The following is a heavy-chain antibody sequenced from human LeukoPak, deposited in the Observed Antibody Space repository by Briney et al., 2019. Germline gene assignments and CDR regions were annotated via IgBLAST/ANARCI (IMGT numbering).Heavy chain of an antibody. CDR1: GGSISSSSYY. CDR2: IYYSGST. CDR3: ARQGRGRVAFDP. V-gene: IGHV4-39*01. J-gene: IGHJ5*02. D-gene: IGHD2-15*01. Sequence: PSETLSLTCTVPGGSISSSSYYWGWIRQPPGKGLEWIGSIYYSGSTYYNPSLKSRVTISVDTSKNQFSLKLSSVTAADTAVYYCARQGRGRVAFDPWGQGTLVTVSS.